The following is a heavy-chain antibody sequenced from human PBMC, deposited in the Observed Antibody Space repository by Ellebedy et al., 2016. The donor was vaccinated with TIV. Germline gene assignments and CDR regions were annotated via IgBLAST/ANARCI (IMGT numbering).Heavy chain of an antibody. D-gene: IGHD6-13*01. V-gene: IGHV1-2*02. CDR2: INPNSGGT. CDR1: GYTFTGYY. Sequence: ASVKVSCKASGYTFTGYYMHWVRQAPGQGLEWMGWINPNSGGTNYAQKLQGRVTMTTDTSTSTAYMELRSLRSDDTAVYYCARDPRPEKQLADYWGQGTLVTVSS. CDR3: ARDPRPEKQLADY. J-gene: IGHJ4*02.